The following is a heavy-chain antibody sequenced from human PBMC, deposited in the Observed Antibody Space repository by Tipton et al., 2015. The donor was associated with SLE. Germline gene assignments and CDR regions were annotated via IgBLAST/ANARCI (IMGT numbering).Heavy chain of an antibody. D-gene: IGHD2-2*01. CDR3: AGSISWSPNWFDP. Sequence: LRLSCTVSGGSISSHYWCWIRQSPGKGLEWIGYSYYTGSTYYNPSLKSRVTISIDTSKNQFSLSLSSVTAADTAVYYCAGSISWSPNWFDPWGLGTLVTVSS. J-gene: IGHJ5*02. CDR1: GGSISSHY. V-gene: IGHV4-59*11. CDR2: SYYTGST.